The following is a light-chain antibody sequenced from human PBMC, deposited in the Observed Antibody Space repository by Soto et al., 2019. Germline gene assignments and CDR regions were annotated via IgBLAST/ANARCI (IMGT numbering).Light chain of an antibody. CDR1: QSLLHSNGYNY. V-gene: IGKV2-28*01. Sequence: DIAMTQSPLSLPVTPGEPASISCRSSQSLLHSNGYNYLDWYLQKPGQSPQLLIYLGSNRASGVPDRFSGSGSGPDFTLKISRVEAEDVGVYYCMQALQTPITFGQGTRLEIK. J-gene: IGKJ5*01. CDR2: LGS. CDR3: MQALQTPIT.